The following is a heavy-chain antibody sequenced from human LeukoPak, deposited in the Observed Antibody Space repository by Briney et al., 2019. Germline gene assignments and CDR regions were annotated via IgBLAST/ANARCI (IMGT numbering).Heavy chain of an antibody. D-gene: IGHD7-27*01. V-gene: IGHV1-18*01. CDR1: GYTFTSYG. J-gene: IGHJ6*02. CDR2: ISAYNGNT. CDR3: ARGPGEYAWGYYYYYYGMDV. Sequence: ASVTVSCKASGYTFTSYGISWVRQAPGQGLEWMGWISAYNGNTNYAQKLQGRVTMTTDISTSTAYMELRSLRSDDTAVYYCARGPGEYAWGYYYYYYGMDVWGQGTTVTVSS.